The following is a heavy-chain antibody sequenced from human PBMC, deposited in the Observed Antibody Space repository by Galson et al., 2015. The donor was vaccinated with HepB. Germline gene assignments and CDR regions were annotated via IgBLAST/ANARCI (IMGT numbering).Heavy chain of an antibody. CDR2: IDPRGRAT. CDR1: GRTSTTDY. V-gene: IGHV1-46*01. CDR3: ARDNSEWAFDY. J-gene: IGHJ4*02. Sequence: SVKVSCKASGRTSTTDYVHWVRQAPGQGLEWMGRIDPRGRATIYSQKFQGTFTMTSDRSTSTVYFELSRLIFEDTAIYYCARDNSEWAFDYWGQGTLIIVSS. D-gene: IGHD1-26*01.